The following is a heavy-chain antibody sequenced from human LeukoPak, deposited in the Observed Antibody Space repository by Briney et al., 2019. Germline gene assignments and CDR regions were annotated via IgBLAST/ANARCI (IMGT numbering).Heavy chain of an antibody. Sequence: GGSLRRSCAASGFIFSNYALAWVRQAPGKGLEWVSGISRIGGSTHYADSVKGRFTISRDNSKNILYLQMNSLRAEDTALYYCAKDFVGTGNFRGGDYWGQGTLVTVSS. CDR1: GFIFSNYA. V-gene: IGHV3-23*01. CDR3: AKDFVGTGNFRGGDY. CDR2: ISRIGGST. J-gene: IGHJ4*02. D-gene: IGHD1-1*01.